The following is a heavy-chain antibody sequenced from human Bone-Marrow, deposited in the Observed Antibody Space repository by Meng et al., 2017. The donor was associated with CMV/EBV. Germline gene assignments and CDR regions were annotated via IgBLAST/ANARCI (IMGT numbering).Heavy chain of an antibody. CDR2: VYYTGST. CDR3: ARGRSCVNGVCYDDHNYFGP. Sequence: GSLRLSCTVPGGSITTFYWNWIRQPPGKGLEWIGNVYYTGSTNYNPSLKSRVTISLDTSKNQLSLKLNSLTTADTAVYFCARGRSCVNGVCYDDHNYFGPWGQGTRVTGSS. CDR1: GGSITTFY. J-gene: IGHJ5*02. D-gene: IGHD2-8*01. V-gene: IGHV4-59*01.